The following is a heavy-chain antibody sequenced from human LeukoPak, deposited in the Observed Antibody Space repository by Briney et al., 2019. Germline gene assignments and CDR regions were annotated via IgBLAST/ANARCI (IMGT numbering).Heavy chain of an antibody. J-gene: IGHJ4*02. D-gene: IGHD3-22*01. CDR1: GFTFSSYA. CDR2: ISGSGGST. V-gene: IGHV3-23*01. CDR3: AKDDTNYYDSSGYGSLYYFDY. Sequence: PGGSLRLSCAASGFTFSSYAMSWVRQAPGKGLEWVSAISGSGGSTYYADSVKGRFTISRDNSKNTLYLQMNSLRAEDTAVYYCAKDDTNYYDSSGYGSLYYFDYWGQGTLVTVSS.